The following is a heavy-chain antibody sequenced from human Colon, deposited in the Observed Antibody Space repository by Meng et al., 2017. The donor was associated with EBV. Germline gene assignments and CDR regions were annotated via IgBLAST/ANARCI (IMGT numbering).Heavy chain of an antibody. J-gene: IGHJ4*02. Sequence: QVQLQESGPGPVEPSQTLSLTCTVSGGSMSSGNYYWSWIRQPPGKGLEWIGYIHHSGSAYYNPSLKSRVSISVDTSKNQFSLNLNSMTAADTAVYYCASFDHIPRRNYFDYWGQGTLVTVSS. CDR3: ASFDHIPRRNYFDY. CDR2: IHHSGSA. CDR1: GGSMSSGNYY. D-gene: IGHD2-21*01. V-gene: IGHV4-30-4*01.